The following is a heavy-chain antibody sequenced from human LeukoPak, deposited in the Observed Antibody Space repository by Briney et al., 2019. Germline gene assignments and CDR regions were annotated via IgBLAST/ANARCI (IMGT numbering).Heavy chain of an antibody. D-gene: IGHD3-22*01. J-gene: IGHJ4*02. CDR1: GFTFSSYG. CDR2: ISGGGGST. V-gene: IGHV3-23*01. CDR3: AKGNRDTGGYYYTFLFDY. Sequence: GGSLRLSCAASGFTFSSYGMSWVRQAPGKGLEWVSAISGGGGSTYYADSVKGRLTISRDNSKSTLYLQMNSLGAEDTAVYYCAKGNRDTGGYYYTFLFDYWGQGTLVTVSS.